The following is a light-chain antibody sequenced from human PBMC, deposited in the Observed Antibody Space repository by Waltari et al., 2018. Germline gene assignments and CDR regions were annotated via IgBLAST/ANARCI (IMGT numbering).Light chain of an antibody. CDR1: QSVSSY. J-gene: IGKJ3*01. V-gene: IGKV3-11*01. CDR2: DAS. Sequence: EIVLTQSPATLSLSPGERATLPCRASQSVSSYLAWYQQKPGQAPRLLIYDASNRATGITARFSGSGSGTDFTLTISSLEPEDFAVYYCQQRSNWPIFTFGPGTKVDIK. CDR3: QQRSNWPIFT.